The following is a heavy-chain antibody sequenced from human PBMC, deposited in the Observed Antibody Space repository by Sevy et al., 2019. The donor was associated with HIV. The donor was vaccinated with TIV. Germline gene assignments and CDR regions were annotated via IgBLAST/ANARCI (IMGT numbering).Heavy chain of an antibody. Sequence: GGSLRRSCAASGFTFSDYYMTWIRQSPVKGLQWISYISSGSSYTNYADSVKGRFTISRDNAKNSLYLEIRTLRPEDTAVYYCARSRSNYADYYLDYCGQGTVVTVSS. D-gene: IGHD4-17*01. V-gene: IGHV3-11*06. J-gene: IGHJ4*02. CDR3: ARSRSNYADYYLDY. CDR2: ISSGSSYT. CDR1: GFTFSDYY.